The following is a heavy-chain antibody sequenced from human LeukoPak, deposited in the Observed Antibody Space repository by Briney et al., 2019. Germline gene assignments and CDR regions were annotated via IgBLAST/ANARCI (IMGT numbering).Heavy chain of an antibody. Sequence: ASVKVSCKASGYTFTSYGISWVRQAPGQGLEWMGWISAYNGNTNYAQKLKGRVTMTTDTSTSTAYMELRSLRSDDTAVYYCARDRFYDFWSGYYMDVWGKGTTVTVSS. J-gene: IGHJ6*03. CDR2: ISAYNGNT. D-gene: IGHD3-3*01. CDR3: ARDRFYDFWSGYYMDV. CDR1: GYTFTSYG. V-gene: IGHV1-18*01.